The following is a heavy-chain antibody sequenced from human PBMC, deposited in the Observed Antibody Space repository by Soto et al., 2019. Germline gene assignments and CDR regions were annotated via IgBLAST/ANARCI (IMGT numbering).Heavy chain of an antibody. V-gene: IGHV2-5*02. J-gene: IGHJ4*02. CDR2: IYWDDDK. CDR3: AHNIVIAVAGRHYNFDY. D-gene: IGHD6-19*01. Sequence: VSGPTLVNPTQTLTLTCTFSGFSLSTSGVGVGWIRQPPGKALEWLALIYWDDDKRYSPSLKSRLTITKDTSKNQVVLTMTNMDPVDTATYYCAHNIVIAVAGRHYNFDYWGQGTLVTVSS. CDR1: GFSLSTSGVG.